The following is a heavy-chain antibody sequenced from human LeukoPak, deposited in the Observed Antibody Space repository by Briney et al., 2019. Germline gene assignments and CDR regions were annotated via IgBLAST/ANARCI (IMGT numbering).Heavy chain of an antibody. D-gene: IGHD1-7*01. CDR1: GGSISSGSYY. J-gene: IGHJ3*02. V-gene: IGHV4-61*02. Sequence: SETLSLTCTVSGGSISSGSYYWRWIRQPAGKGLEWIGRIYTSGSTNYNPSLKSRVTISVDTSKNQFSLKLSSVTAADTAVYYCARFYLENYLDDAFDIWGQGTMVTVSS. CDR2: IYTSGST. CDR3: ARFYLENYLDDAFDI.